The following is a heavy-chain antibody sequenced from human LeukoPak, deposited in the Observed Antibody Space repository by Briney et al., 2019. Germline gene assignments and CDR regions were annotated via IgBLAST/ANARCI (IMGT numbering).Heavy chain of an antibody. CDR1: GFTFSNYW. J-gene: IGHJ4*02. CDR2: INPDGSNT. CDR3: ARDYESYYDILTGYYHGYYFDY. D-gene: IGHD3-9*01. V-gene: IGHV3-74*01. Sequence: GGSLRLSCAASGFTFSNYWMHWVRQDPGKGLVWVSYINPDGSNTNYADSVKGRFTISRDNAKNALYLQMNSLRAEDTAVYYCARDYESYYDILTGYYHGYYFDYWGQGTLVTVSS.